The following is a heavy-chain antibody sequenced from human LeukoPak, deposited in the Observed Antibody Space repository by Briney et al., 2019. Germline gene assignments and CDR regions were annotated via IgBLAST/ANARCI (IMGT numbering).Heavy chain of an antibody. V-gene: IGHV1-18*01. CDR3: ARDWIMYCSSTSRANFDY. J-gene: IGHJ4*02. CDR1: GYTFTSYG. Sequence: GASVKVSCKASGYTFTSYGISWVRQAPGQGLEWMGWISAYNGNTNYAQKLQGRVTMTTDTSTSTAYMELRSLRSDDTAVYYCARDWIMYCSSTSRANFDYWGQGTLVTVSS. D-gene: IGHD2-2*01. CDR2: ISAYNGNT.